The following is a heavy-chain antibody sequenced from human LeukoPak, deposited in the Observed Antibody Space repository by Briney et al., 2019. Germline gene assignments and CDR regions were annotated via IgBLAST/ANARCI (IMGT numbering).Heavy chain of an antibody. V-gene: IGHV1-18*01. CDR1: GYTFINYG. CDR2: ISAYNGNT. CDR3: ARGAYCGGDCSSSDSFDI. J-gene: IGHJ3*02. D-gene: IGHD2-21*02. Sequence: ASMKVSCKAFGYTFINYGVSWVRQAPGQGLEWMGWISAYNGNTNYAQNLQGRVIMSTDTPTNTAYLELRTLTSDDTAVYYCARGAYCGGDCSSSDSFDIWGQGTMVSVSS.